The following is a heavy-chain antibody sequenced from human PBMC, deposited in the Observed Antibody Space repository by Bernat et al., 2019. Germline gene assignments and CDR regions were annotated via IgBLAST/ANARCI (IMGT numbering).Heavy chain of an antibody. J-gene: IGHJ6*02. CDR1: GGSFSGYY. CDR3: ARGFEYSSSFTYYYYGMDV. Sequence: QVQLQQWGAGLLKPSETLSLTCAVYGGSFSGYYWSWIRQPPGKGLEWIGEINHSGSTNYNPSLKSRVTISVDTSKNQFSLKLSSVTAAYTAVYYCARGFEYSSSFTYYYYGMDVWGQGTTVTVSS. V-gene: IGHV4-34*01. D-gene: IGHD6-6*01. CDR2: INHSGST.